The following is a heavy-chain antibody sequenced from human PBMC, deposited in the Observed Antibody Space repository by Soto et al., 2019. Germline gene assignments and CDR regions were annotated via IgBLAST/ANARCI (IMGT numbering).Heavy chain of an antibody. J-gene: IGHJ6*02. Sequence: QVQLVESGGGVVQPGRSLRLSCAASGFTFSSYAMHWVRQAPGTGLEWVAVISYDGRNKYYGDSVKGRFTISRDNSQNTVYLQMNSLRAEDTALYYCAKDLGGQYGRHYYYGLDVWGQGTAVAVSS. CDR2: ISYDGRNK. CDR1: GFTFSSYA. CDR3: AKDLGGQYGRHYYYGLDV. D-gene: IGHD1-26*01. V-gene: IGHV3-30*18.